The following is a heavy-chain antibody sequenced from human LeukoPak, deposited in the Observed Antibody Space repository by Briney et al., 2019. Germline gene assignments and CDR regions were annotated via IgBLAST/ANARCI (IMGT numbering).Heavy chain of an antibody. V-gene: IGHV3-11*04. CDR2: ISSSGSTI. D-gene: IGHD4-11*01. Sequence: GGSLRLSCAASGFTFSDYYMSWIRQAPGKGLEWVSYISSSGSTIYYADSVKGRFTISRDNAKQSLFLQMDSLKVEDTAVYYCARDSFDDPVDAFDIWGQGTMVTVSS. CDR3: ARDSFDDPVDAFDI. CDR1: GFTFSDYY. J-gene: IGHJ3*02.